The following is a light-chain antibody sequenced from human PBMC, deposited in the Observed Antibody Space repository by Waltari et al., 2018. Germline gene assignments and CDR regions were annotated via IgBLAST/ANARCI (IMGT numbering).Light chain of an antibody. V-gene: IGKV3-15*01. J-gene: IGKJ5*01. Sequence: EVVMTQSPATLSVSPGVRATLSCRASQSIATNLAWYQQRRGQAPKLLIFDASTRATSISGRFSGSGSGTEFTLTISSLQSEDSAVYYCQQYNRWPPITFGQGTRLEIK. CDR1: QSIATN. CDR3: QQYNRWPPIT. CDR2: DAS.